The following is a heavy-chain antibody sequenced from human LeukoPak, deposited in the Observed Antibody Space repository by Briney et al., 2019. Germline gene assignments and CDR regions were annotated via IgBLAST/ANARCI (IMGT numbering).Heavy chain of an antibody. J-gene: IGHJ6*03. V-gene: IGHV3-21*01. CDR1: GSTFSSYS. CDR2: ISSSSSYI. Sequence: GGSLRLSCAAPGSTFSSYSMNWVRQAPGKGLEWVSAISSSSSYISYADSVKGRFTISRDNAKNSLYLQMNSLRAEDTAVYYCARGGLRHYYYYYMYVWGKGTTVTVSS. CDR3: ARGGLRHYYYYYMYV. D-gene: IGHD4-17*01.